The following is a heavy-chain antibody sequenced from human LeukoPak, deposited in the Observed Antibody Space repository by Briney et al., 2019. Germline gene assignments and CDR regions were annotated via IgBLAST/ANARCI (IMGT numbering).Heavy chain of an antibody. CDR2: IYYSGST. Sequence: PSETLSLTCTVSGGSISSYYWSWIRQPPGKGLEWIGYIYYSGSTNYNPSLKSRVTISVDTSKNQFSLKLSSVTAADTAVYYCARLRGFGELLYVFDPWGQGTLLTVSS. J-gene: IGHJ5*02. CDR3: ARLRGFGELLYVFDP. V-gene: IGHV4-59*08. D-gene: IGHD3-10*01. CDR1: GGSISSYY.